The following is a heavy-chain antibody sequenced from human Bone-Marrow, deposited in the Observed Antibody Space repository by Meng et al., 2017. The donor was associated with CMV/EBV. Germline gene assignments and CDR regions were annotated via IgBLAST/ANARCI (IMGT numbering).Heavy chain of an antibody. CDR2: IYWDGDK. J-gene: IGHJ4*02. Sequence: QITVKESGPSLVKPTTTLTLTCTFSGFSLSASGVGVGWIRQPPGKALEWLALIYWDGDKRYSPSLKSRLTITKDTSNNQVVLTMTNMGPVDTATYFCAHRPTEGLFDYWGQGTLVTVSS. V-gene: IGHV2-5*02. CDR1: GFSLSASGVG. CDR3: AHRPTEGLFDY.